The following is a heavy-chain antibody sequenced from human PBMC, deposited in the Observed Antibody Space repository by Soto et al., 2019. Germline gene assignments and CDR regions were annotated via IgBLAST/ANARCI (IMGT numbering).Heavy chain of an antibody. Sequence: XESLKISCTGSGYSFTSYWIGWVRQMPGKGLEWMGIIYPGDSDTRYSPSFQGQVTISADKSISTAYLQWSSLKASDTAMYYCARLFSGYSHYYDGMDVWGQGTTVTVSS. CDR1: GYSFTSYW. D-gene: IGHD3-22*01. CDR3: ARLFSGYSHYYDGMDV. J-gene: IGHJ6*02. CDR2: IYPGDSDT. V-gene: IGHV5-51*01.